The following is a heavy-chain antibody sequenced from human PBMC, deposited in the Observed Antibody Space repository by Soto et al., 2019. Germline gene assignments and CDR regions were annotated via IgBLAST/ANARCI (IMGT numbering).Heavy chain of an antibody. V-gene: IGHV3-23*01. CDR3: ASSRRGGF. J-gene: IGHJ4*02. Sequence: EVQLLESGGGLVQPGGSLRLSCAASGFTFSSYAMSWVRQAPGKGLEWVSEITGNGGSTNYADSVKDRFTISRDNSKNTLSLQMNSLRAEDTAVYHCASSRRGGFWGQGTLVTVSS. D-gene: IGHD5-12*01. CDR1: GFTFSSYA. CDR2: ITGNGGST.